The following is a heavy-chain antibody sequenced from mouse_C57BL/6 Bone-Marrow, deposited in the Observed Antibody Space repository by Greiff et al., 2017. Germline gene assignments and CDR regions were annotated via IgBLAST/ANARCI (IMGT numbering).Heavy chain of an antibody. Sequence: VQRVESGPGLVQPSQSLSITCTVSGFSLTSYGVHWVRQPPGKGLEWLGVIWSGGSTDYNAAFISRLSISKDNTTSQVFFKMNSLQADDTAIYYCAKDVLCECGLPGGFFDVWGTGTTVTVSS. CDR3: AKDVLCECGLPGGFFDV. D-gene: IGHD6-1*01. J-gene: IGHJ1*03. CDR1: GFSLTSYG. CDR2: IWSGGST. V-gene: IGHV2-4*01.